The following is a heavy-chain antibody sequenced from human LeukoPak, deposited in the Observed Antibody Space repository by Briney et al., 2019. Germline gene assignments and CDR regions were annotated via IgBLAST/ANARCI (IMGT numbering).Heavy chain of an antibody. CDR3: AKGGRYIILKYYFDY. J-gene: IGHJ4*02. V-gene: IGHV3-23*01. Sequence: GGSLRLSCAASGFTFSSYAMSWGRQAPGKGLEWVSGISGRGDTTYYADSVKGRITISRDNSKNTQYLQMNSLRAEDTAVYYCAKGGRYIILKYYFDYWGQGTLVTVSS. CDR1: GFTFSSYA. D-gene: IGHD2-8*01. CDR2: ISGRGDTT.